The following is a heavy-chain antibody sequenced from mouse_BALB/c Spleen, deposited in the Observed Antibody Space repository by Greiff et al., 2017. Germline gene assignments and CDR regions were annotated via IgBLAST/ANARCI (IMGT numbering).Heavy chain of an antibody. CDR3: ARGGWLLPFDY. V-gene: IGHV1S127*01. CDR2: IDPSDSET. J-gene: IGHJ2*01. D-gene: IGHD2-3*01. Sequence: VQLQQSGPQLVRPGASVKISCKASGYSFTSYWMHWVKQRPGQGLEWIGMIDPSDSETRLNQKFKDKATLTVDKSSSTAYMQLSSPTSEDSAVYYCARGGWLLPFDYWGQGTTLTVSS. CDR1: GYSFTSYW.